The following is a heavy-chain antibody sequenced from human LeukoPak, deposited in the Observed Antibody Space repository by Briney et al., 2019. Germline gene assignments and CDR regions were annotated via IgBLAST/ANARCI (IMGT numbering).Heavy chain of an antibody. J-gene: IGHJ4*02. CDR3: ARGFSSGWHVWDYFDY. D-gene: IGHD6-19*01. V-gene: IGHV3-21*01. Sequence: PGGSLRLSCAASGCTFSSYSMNWVRQAPGKGLEWVSSISSSSSYIYYADSVKGRFTISRDNAKNSLYLQMNSLRAEDTAVYYCARGFSSGWHVWDYFDYWGQGTLVTVSS. CDR1: GCTFSSYS. CDR2: ISSSSSYI.